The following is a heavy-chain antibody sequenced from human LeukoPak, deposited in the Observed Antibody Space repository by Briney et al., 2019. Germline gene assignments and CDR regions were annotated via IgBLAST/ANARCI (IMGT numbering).Heavy chain of an antibody. CDR3: AKAPSYSTSWYYFDY. Sequence: GGSLRLSCAASRFTFSSYSMNWVRQAPGKGLEWVSSIRSSSGYIYYADSVKGRFTISRDNAKNSLYLQMNSLRAEDMAFYYCAKAPSYSTSWYYFDYWGQGTLVTVSS. D-gene: IGHD6-13*01. CDR1: RFTFSSYS. J-gene: IGHJ4*02. V-gene: IGHV3-21*04. CDR2: IRSSSGYI.